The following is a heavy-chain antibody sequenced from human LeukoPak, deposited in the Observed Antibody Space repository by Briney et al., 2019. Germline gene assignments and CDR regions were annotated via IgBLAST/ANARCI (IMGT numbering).Heavy chain of an antibody. CDR1: GYSISRGYY. CDR2: VHHTGST. J-gene: IGHJ5*02. D-gene: IGHD3-10*01. V-gene: IGHV4-38-2*02. Sequence: SETLSLTCNVSGYSISRGYYWGWIRQPPGKGLEWIGSVHHTGSTYYNPSLRSRVTISVDKSTNHISLEVTSVTAADTAVYYCARDWGFGDSEDWFDPWGQGTLVTVSS. CDR3: ARDWGFGDSEDWFDP.